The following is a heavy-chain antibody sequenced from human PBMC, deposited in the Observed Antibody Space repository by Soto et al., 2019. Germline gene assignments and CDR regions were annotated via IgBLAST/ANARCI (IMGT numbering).Heavy chain of an antibody. D-gene: IGHD6-19*01. CDR2: ISGSGGST. V-gene: IGHV3-23*01. CDR3: AKDPVPGQWPTYNYYYGMDV. CDR1: GFTFSSYA. Sequence: EVQLLESGGGLVQPEGSLRLSCAASGFTFSSYAMSWVRQAPGKGLEWVSAISGSGGSTYYADSVKGRFTISRDNSKNTLYLQMNSLRAEDTAVYYCAKDPVPGQWPTYNYYYGMDVWGQGTTVTVSS. J-gene: IGHJ6*02.